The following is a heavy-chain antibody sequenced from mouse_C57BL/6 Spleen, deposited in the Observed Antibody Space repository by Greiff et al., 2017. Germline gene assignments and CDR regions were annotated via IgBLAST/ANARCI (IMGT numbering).Heavy chain of an antibody. D-gene: IGHD1-1*02. CDR2: IDPSDSYT. Sequence: VQLQQPGAELVMPGASVQLSCKASGYTFTSYWMHWVKQRPGQGLEWIGEIDPSDSYTNYNQKFKGKSTLTVDKSSSTAYMQLSSLTSEDSAVYYCARLWDYYAMDYWGQGTSVTVSS. J-gene: IGHJ4*01. CDR1: GYTFTSYW. CDR3: ARLWDYYAMDY. V-gene: IGHV1-69*01.